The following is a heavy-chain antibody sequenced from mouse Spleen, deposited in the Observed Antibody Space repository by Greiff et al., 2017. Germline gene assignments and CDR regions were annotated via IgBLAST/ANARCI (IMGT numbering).Heavy chain of an antibody. J-gene: IGHJ1*01. CDR2: IDPETGGT. Sequence: VKLMESGAELVRPGASVTLSCKASGYTFTDYEMHWVKQTPVHGLEWIGAIDPETGGTAYNQKFKGKAILTADKSSSTAYMELRSLTSEDSAVYYCTRSGLRRYFDVWGAGTTVTVSS. D-gene: IGHD2-4*01. V-gene: IGHV1-15*01. CDR3: TRSGLRRYFDV. CDR1: GYTFTDYE.